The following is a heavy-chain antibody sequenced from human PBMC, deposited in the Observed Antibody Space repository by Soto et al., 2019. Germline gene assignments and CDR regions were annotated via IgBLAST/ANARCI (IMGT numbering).Heavy chain of an antibody. CDR1: GYTFTSYA. Sequence: ASVKVSCKASGYTFTSYAMHWVRQAPGQRLEWMGWINAGNGNTKYSQKFQGRVTITRDTSASTAYMELSSLRSEDTAVYYCARDDYGDYVTQQYYGMDVWGQGTTVTVSS. CDR3: ARDDYGDYVTQQYYGMDV. V-gene: IGHV1-3*01. J-gene: IGHJ6*02. D-gene: IGHD4-17*01. CDR2: INAGNGNT.